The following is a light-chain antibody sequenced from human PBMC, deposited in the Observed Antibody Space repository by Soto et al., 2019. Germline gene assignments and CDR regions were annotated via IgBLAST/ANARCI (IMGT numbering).Light chain of an antibody. J-gene: IGKJ5*01. CDR3: QQRSNWPLT. CDR1: QSVSSY. V-gene: IGKV3-11*01. CDR2: DAS. Sequence: EIVLSQSLATLSLSTGERATHSCRASQSVSSYLAWYQQKPGQAPRLLIYDASNRATGIPARFSGSGSGTDFTLTISSLEPEDFAVYYCQQRSNWPLTFGQVTLLETK.